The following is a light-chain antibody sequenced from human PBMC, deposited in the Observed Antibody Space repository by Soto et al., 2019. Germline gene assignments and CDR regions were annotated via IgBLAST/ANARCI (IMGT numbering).Light chain of an antibody. CDR2: KGS. CDR3: MQAKQWPFT. Sequence: VVMTQSPLSLPVTLGQPASISCRSSQSLVHSDGNTYLEWFQQRPGQSPRRLIYKGSNRDSGGPDRSSGSGSGTDFTLIISRVEAEDVGVYYCMQAKQWPFTFGPGTQVDIK. CDR1: QSLVHSDGNTY. J-gene: IGKJ3*01. V-gene: IGKV2-30*02.